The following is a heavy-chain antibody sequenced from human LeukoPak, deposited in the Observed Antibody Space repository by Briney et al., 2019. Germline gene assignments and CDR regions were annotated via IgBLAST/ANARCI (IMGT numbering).Heavy chain of an antibody. V-gene: IGHV4-34*01. Sequence: PSETLSLTCAVYGGSFSSYYWSWIRQPPGKGLEWIWEINHSGSTNYNPSLKSRVTISVDTSKNQFSLKLSSVTAADTAVYYCARGDVGATLDFYYFDMDVWGRGTTVTVSS. J-gene: IGHJ6*02. D-gene: IGHD1-26*01. CDR2: INHSGST. CDR3: ARGDVGATLDFYYFDMDV. CDR1: GGSFSSYY.